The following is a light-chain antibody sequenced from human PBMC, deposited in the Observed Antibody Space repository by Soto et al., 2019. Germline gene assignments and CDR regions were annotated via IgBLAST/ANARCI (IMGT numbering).Light chain of an antibody. CDR1: SSDVGGYNY. CDR2: EVS. J-gene: IGLJ1*01. V-gene: IGLV2-8*01. Sequence: QSALTQPPSASGSPGQSVTISCTGTSSDVGGYNYVSWYQQHPGKAPKLMIYEVSKWPSGVPDRFSGSKSGNTASLTVSGLQAEDEADYYCSSYAGSNNYVFETGTKLTVL. CDR3: SSYAGSNNYV.